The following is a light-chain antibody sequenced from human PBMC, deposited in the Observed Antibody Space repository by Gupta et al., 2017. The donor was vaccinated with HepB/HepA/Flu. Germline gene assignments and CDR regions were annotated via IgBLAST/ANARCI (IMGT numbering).Light chain of an antibody. CDR2: GAS. J-gene: IGKJ1*01. CDR3: QQENNCPRT. Sequence: EVVMTQSPATLSVSPGERSTLSCRASQTIRTNLAWYQQKSGQAPRLLIYGASTRATEIPGRFSGSGSGTEFTLTISSRQSEDFAVYYCQQENNCPRTFGQGTKVEIK. V-gene: IGKV3-15*01. CDR1: QTIRTN.